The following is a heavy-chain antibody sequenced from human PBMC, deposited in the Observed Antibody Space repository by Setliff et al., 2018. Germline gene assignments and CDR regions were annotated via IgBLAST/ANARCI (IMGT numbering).Heavy chain of an antibody. CDR3: FGAGTCSY. CDR1: GLSYINDW. V-gene: IGHV3-7*01. Sequence: RLSCTASGLSYINDWVSWVRQAPGKGLEWLASINPHASEKYYVDSVKGRFTISRDNAKNSLSLQMNSLRTEDTAVYYCFGAGTCSYWGQGTLVTVSS. D-gene: IGHD3-10*01. CDR2: INPHASEK. J-gene: IGHJ4*02.